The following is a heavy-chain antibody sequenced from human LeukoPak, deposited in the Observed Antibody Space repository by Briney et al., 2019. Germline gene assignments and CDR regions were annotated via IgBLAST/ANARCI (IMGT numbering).Heavy chain of an antibody. D-gene: IGHD3-10*01. V-gene: IGHV3-30*02. Sequence: PGGSLRLSCAVSGFTFSSYGMHWVRQAPGKGLEGVAFIRYDGSNKYYADSVKGRFTISRDNSKNTLYLQMNSLRAEDTAVYYCAKGLDSGRTWFDYWGQGTLVTVSS. J-gene: IGHJ4*02. CDR2: IRYDGSNK. CDR3: AKGLDSGRTWFDY. CDR1: GFTFSSYG.